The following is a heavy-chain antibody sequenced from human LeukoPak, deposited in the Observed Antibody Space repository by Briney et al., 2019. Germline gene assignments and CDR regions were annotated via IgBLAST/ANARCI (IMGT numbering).Heavy chain of an antibody. CDR2: ISSSSSYI. CDR3: ARSYSSSWYFDY. Sequence: GGSLRLSCAASGFTFDDYAMHWVRQAPGKGLEWVSSISSSSSYIYYADSVKGRFTISRDNAKNSLYLQMNSLRAEDTAVYYCARSYSSSWYFDYWGQGTLVTVSS. V-gene: IGHV3-21*01. D-gene: IGHD6-13*01. J-gene: IGHJ4*02. CDR1: GFTFDDYA.